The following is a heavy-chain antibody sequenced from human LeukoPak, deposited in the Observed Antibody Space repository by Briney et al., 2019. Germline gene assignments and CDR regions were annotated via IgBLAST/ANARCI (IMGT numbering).Heavy chain of an antibody. D-gene: IGHD6-13*01. J-gene: IGHJ5*02. CDR3: ARGDRIAAAGRRGFDP. Sequence: GASVKVSCKASGYTFTSYYMHWVRQAPGQGLEWMGIINPSGGSTSYAQKFQGRVTMTRDTSTSTVYMELSSLRSEDTAVYYCARGDRIAAAGRRGFDPWGQGTLVTVSS. CDR2: INPSGGST. CDR1: GYTFTSYY. V-gene: IGHV1-46*01.